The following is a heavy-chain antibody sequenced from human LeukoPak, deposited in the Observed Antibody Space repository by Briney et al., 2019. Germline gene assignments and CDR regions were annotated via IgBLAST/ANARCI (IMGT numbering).Heavy chain of an antibody. D-gene: IGHD1-14*01. Sequence: PGRSLRLSCVASGFPFSSYGMHWVRQAPGKGLEWVAVIWSVGGAEYYADSVKGRFTISRDNSKNMLFLQMNSLRAEDTAVYYCLATEPLRTMAGNLNNGGQEPLVPAS. CDR2: IWSVGGAE. CDR3: LATEPLRTMAGNLNN. J-gene: IGHJ4*02. V-gene: IGHV3-33*01. CDR1: GFPFSSYG.